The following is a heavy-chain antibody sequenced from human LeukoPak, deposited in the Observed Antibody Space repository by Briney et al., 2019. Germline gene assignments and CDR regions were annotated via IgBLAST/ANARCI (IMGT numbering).Heavy chain of an antibody. CDR1: GFTFSNYW. D-gene: IGHD2/OR15-2a*01. CDR3: ARDFYDGFALDY. CDR2: IKQDGSVK. Sequence: GGSLRLSCAASGFTFSNYWMTWVRQAPGKGLEWVANIKQDGSVKSYEDSVKGRFTIARDNAKNSLWLQMNSLRAEDTGVYYCARDFYDGFALDYWGQGTLVTVSS. V-gene: IGHV3-7*01. J-gene: IGHJ4*02.